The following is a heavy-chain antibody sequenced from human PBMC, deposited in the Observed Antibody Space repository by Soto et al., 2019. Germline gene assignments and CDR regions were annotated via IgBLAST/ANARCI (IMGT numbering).Heavy chain of an antibody. D-gene: IGHD3-16*01. V-gene: IGHV1-69*01. CDR1: GGLFSSYA. J-gene: IGHJ4*02. Sequence: QEQLVQSGPEVEEPGSSVKVSCKASGGLFSSYAISWVRQAPGQGLEWLGGIIPVFGTTNYAEKFQGRVTITADESTNTAYMELSSLRSGDTAIYYCARGGSPYVWFNEFWGQGTLVTVSS. CDR3: ARGGSPYVWFNEF. CDR2: IIPVFGTT.